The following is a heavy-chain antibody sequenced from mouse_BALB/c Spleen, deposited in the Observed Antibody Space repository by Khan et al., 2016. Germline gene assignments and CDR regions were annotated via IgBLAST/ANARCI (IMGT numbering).Heavy chain of an antibody. V-gene: IGHV1S136*01. Sequence: VQLQQPGPELVKPGASVKMSCKASGYTFTSYVMHWVKQKPGQGLEWIGYINPYNDGTTYNEKFKGKATLTSDKSSSTAYMELSSLTSEDSAVYYCARYDYAMDDWGQGTSVTVSS. J-gene: IGHJ4*01. CDR1: GYTFTSYV. D-gene: IGHD2-14*01. CDR2: INPYNDGT. CDR3: ARYDYAMDD.